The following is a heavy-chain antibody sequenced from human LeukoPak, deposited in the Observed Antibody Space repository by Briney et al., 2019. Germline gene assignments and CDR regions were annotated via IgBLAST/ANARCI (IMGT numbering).Heavy chain of an antibody. J-gene: IGHJ3*02. V-gene: IGHV3-30*02. CDR3: AKSGGYFDWSHAFDI. CDR1: GFTFSSYG. Sequence: GGSLRLSCAASGFTFSSYGMHWVRQAPGKGLEWVAFMRYDGSNKYYADSVKGRFTISRDNSKNTLYLQMNSLRAEDTAVYYCAKSGGYFDWSHAFDIWGQGTMVTVSS. CDR2: MRYDGSNK. D-gene: IGHD3-9*01.